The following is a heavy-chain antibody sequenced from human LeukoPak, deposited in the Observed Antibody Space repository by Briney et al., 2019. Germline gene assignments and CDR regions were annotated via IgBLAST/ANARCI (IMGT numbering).Heavy chain of an antibody. Sequence: GGSLRLSCAASGFTFSSYAMTWVRQAPGKGLEWVSTISGSGGSTDYADSVKGRFTISRDNSKNTLYLQMNGLRAEDTAVYYCAKESGYSTLNWFDPWGQGTLLTVSS. CDR1: GFTFSSYA. J-gene: IGHJ5*02. V-gene: IGHV3-23*01. CDR2: ISGSGGST. D-gene: IGHD1-26*01. CDR3: AKESGYSTLNWFDP.